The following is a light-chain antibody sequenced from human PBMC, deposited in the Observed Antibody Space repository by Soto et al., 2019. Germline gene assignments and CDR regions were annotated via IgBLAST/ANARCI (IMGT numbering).Light chain of an antibody. CDR3: QQYSSSSYT. V-gene: IGKV3-15*01. CDR1: QSVHSY. Sequence: EIVMTQSPATLSVSPGERVTLSCRASQSVHSYLGWYQQKPGLAPRLLIYGVSTRATGIPARFSGSGSGTEFTLTISSLQSEDFAVYYCQQYSSSSYTFGQGTKLEI. J-gene: IGKJ2*01. CDR2: GVS.